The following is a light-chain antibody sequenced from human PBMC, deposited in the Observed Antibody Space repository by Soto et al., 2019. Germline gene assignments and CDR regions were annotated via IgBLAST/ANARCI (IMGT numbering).Light chain of an antibody. V-gene: IGKV1-39*01. J-gene: IGKJ5*01. CDR2: GAS. Sequence: DIQMTQSPSSLSASVGDRVTITCRASQTINGYLNWYQQKPGKAPKLLIYGASDLQSGVPSRFSGSGSVADFTLTISSLEPDDFATYYCQQSYDMSITFGQGTRLEI. CDR1: QTINGY. CDR3: QQSYDMSIT.